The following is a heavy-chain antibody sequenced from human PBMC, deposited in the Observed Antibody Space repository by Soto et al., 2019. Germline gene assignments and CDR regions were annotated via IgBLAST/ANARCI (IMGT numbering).Heavy chain of an antibody. CDR3: AKVVTIFGVAPVGEFDY. CDR1: GFTFSSYA. D-gene: IGHD3-3*01. CDR2: ISGSGGST. Sequence: GALRLSCAASGFTFSSYAMSWVRQAPGKGLEWVSAISGSGGSTYYADSVKGRFTISRDNSKNTLYLQMNSLRAEDTAVYYCAKVVTIFGVAPVGEFDYWGQGTLVNVSS. J-gene: IGHJ4*02. V-gene: IGHV3-23*01.